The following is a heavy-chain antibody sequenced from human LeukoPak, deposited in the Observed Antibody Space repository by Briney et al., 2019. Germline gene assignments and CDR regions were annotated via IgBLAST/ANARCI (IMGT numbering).Heavy chain of an antibody. CDR1: GYTFTSNY. D-gene: IGHD3-3*01. V-gene: IGHV1-46*03. CDR2: INPSGGTT. J-gene: IGHJ3*02. Sequence: GASVKVSCKASGYTFTSNYMYWVRQAPGQGLEWMGIINPSGGTTRYAQKFQGRVTMTRDTPTSTLYMELSSLRSEDTAVCYCTRGVGVTIFGVGGQAFDIWGQGTMVTVSS. CDR3: TRGVGVTIFGVGGQAFDI.